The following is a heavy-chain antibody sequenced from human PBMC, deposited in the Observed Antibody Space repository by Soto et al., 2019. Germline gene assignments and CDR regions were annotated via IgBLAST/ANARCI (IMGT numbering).Heavy chain of an antibody. V-gene: IGHV3-21*01. J-gene: IGHJ4*02. Sequence: EVQLLESGGGLVKPGGSLRLSCAASGFTFSSYSMNWVRQAPGKGLEWVSSISSSSSYIYYADSVKGRFTISRDNAKNLLYLQMNSLRAEDTAVYYCAREAHSGSYLGRWGQGTLVTVSS. D-gene: IGHD1-26*01. CDR2: ISSSSSYI. CDR1: GFTFSSYS. CDR3: AREAHSGSYLGR.